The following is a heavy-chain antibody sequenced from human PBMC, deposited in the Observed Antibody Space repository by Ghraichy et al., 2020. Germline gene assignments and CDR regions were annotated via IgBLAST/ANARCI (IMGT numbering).Heavy chain of an antibody. CDR1: GFTVSSNY. V-gene: IGHV3-66*01. CDR2: IYSGGST. D-gene: IGHD2-15*01. CDR3: ARVSWSVVVVAAYSYYFDY. J-gene: IGHJ4*02. Sequence: GGSLRLSCAASGFTVSSNYMSWVRQAPGKGLEWVSVIYSGGSTYYADSVKGRFTISRDNSKNTLYLQMNSLRAEDTAVYYCARVSWSVVVVAAYSYYFDYWGQGTLVTVSS.